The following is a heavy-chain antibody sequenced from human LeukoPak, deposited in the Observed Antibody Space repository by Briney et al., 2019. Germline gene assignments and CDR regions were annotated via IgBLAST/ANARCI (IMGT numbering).Heavy chain of an antibody. CDR3: AAGRDITVAGPGGYFDY. D-gene: IGHD6-19*01. V-gene: IGHV3-11*01. J-gene: IGHJ4*02. CDR1: GFTFSDYH. Sequence: PGGSLRLSCAASGFTFSDYHMNWLRQAPGKGLEWISYISPGGHTTYFADSVKGRFTLSRDNAKNSLSLQMNSLTAKDTAVYYCAAGRDITVAGPGGYFDYWGQGTLVTVSS. CDR2: ISPGGHTT.